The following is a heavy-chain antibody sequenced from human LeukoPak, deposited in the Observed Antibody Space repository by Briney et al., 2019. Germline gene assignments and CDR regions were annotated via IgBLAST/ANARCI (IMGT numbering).Heavy chain of an antibody. CDR3: AKVPYCGGDCYPTYYYYYMDV. CDR1: GFTFSSYG. J-gene: IGHJ6*03. Sequence: QPGGSLRLSCAASGFTFSSYGMSWVRQAPGKGLEWVAVISGSGGSTNYADSVKGRFTISRDNSKNTLYLQMNSLRAEDTAVYYCAKVPYCGGDCYPTYYYYYMDVWGKGTTVTISS. CDR2: ISGSGGST. V-gene: IGHV3-23*01. D-gene: IGHD2-21*02.